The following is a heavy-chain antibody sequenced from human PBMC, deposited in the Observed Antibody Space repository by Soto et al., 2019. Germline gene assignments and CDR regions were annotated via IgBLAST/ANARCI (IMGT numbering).Heavy chain of an antibody. Sequence: GGSLRLSCVASGFTLSVYAMGWVRLAPGKGLEWVSSISGSGDGTYYAASVKGRFTISRDNSKSTLFLQMNSLRAEDTAVYYCAKTGMRKQWLAPSFDCWGQGMLVTVS. CDR3: AKTGMRKQWLAPSFDC. CDR1: GFTLSVYA. CDR2: ISGSGDGT. V-gene: IGHV3-23*01. D-gene: IGHD6-19*01. J-gene: IGHJ4*02.